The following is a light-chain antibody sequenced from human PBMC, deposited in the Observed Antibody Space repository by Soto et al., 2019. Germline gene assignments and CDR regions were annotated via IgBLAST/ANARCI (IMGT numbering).Light chain of an antibody. CDR2: DTS. J-gene: IGKJ5*01. V-gene: IGKV3-15*01. CDR1: QDIGNA. Sequence: EVVMTQSPATLSVSPGEGVTISCRANQDIGNALAWYQHKPGQTPKLLIYDTSTRATGVPARFSGSGSGTEYTLPISSMQYEDVSIYYCQQYNVWHLSTFGQGTRLEI. CDR3: QQYNVWHLST.